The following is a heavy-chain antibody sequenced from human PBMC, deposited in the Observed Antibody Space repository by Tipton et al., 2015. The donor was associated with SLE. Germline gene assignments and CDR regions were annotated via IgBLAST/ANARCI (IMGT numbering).Heavy chain of an antibody. D-gene: IGHD3-16*01. CDR1: GGSISSSNW. Sequence: TLSLTCAVSGGSISSSNWWSWVRQPPGKGLEWIGYIYYSGSTNYNPSLKSRVTISVDTSKNQFTLKLSSVTAADTAVYYCAREWGDAFDIWGQGTMVTVSS. CDR3: AREWGDAFDI. CDR2: IYYSGST. J-gene: IGHJ3*02. V-gene: IGHV4-4*02.